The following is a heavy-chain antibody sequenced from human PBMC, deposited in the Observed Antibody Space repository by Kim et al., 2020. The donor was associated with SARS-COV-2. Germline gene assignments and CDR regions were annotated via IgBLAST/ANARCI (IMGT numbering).Heavy chain of an antibody. Sequence: GGSLRLSCAASGFTFSSYGMHWVRQAPGKGLEWVAVISYDGSNKYYADSVKGRFTISRDNSKNTLYLQMNSLRAEDAAVYYCAKAKDVEWELGLFDYWG. V-gene: IGHV3-30*18. CDR3: AKAKDVEWELGLFDY. CDR1: GFTFSSYG. D-gene: IGHD1-26*01. CDR2: ISYDGSNK. J-gene: IGHJ4*01.